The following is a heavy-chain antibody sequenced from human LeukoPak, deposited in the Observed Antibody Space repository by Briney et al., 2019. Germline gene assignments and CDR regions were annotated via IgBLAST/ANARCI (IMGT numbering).Heavy chain of an antibody. Sequence: PGGSQRLSCAASGFTFSSYWMSWVRQAPGKGLEWVANIKQDGSEKYYVDSVKGRFTISRDNAKNSLFLQMNSLRAEDTTIYYCASHQGGSGFLRPFDSWGQGTLVTVSS. V-gene: IGHV3-7*05. CDR2: IKQDGSEK. CDR3: ASHQGGSGFLRPFDS. D-gene: IGHD3-10*01. CDR1: GFTFSSYW. J-gene: IGHJ4*02.